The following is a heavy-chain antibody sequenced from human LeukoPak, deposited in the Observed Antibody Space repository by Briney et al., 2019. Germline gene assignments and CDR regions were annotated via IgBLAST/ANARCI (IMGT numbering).Heavy chain of an antibody. CDR2: ISGDGKST. CDR3: AKGVRSGTYYNCFDP. J-gene: IGHJ5*02. CDR1: GFTLDDYA. Sequence: GGSLRLSCVTSGFTLDDYALHWVRQAPGKXLEWISLISGDGKSTYYADSVKGRFTISRDNSKNSLYLQMSSLRAEDTALYYCAKGVRSGTYYNCFDPWGQGTLVTVSS. V-gene: IGHV3-43*02. D-gene: IGHD1-26*01.